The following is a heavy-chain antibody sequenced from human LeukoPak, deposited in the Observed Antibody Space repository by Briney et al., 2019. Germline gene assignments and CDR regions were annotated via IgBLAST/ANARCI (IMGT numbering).Heavy chain of an antibody. CDR2: IYTSGST. V-gene: IGHV4-4*07. J-gene: IGHJ6*02. D-gene: IGHD2-15*01. CDR3: ARDLNAYCSGGSCYFDYYGMDV. Sequence: SETLSLTCTVSGGSISSYYWSWIRQPAGKGLEWIGRIYTSGSTNHNPSLKSRVTMSVDTSKNQFSLKLSSVTAADTAVYYCARDLNAYCSGGSCYFDYYGMDVWGQGTTVTVSS. CDR1: GGSISSYY.